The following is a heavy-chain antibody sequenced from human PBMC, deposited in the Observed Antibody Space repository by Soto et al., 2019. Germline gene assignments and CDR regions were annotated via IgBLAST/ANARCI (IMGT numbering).Heavy chain of an antibody. CDR3: ARDLAIFDAFDI. Sequence: GGSLRLSCAASGFTFSSYEMNWVRQAPGKGLEWVSYISSSGSTIYYADSVKGRFTISRDNAKNSLYLQMNSLRAEDTAFYYCARDLAIFDAFDIWGQGTMVTVSS. CDR1: GFTFSSYE. CDR2: ISSSGSTI. D-gene: IGHD3-3*01. J-gene: IGHJ3*02. V-gene: IGHV3-48*03.